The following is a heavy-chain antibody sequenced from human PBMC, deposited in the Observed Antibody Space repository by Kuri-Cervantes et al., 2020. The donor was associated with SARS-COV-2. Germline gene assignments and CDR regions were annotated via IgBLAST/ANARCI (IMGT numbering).Heavy chain of an antibody. CDR3: ARGYDFWNGYYDY. D-gene: IGHD3/OR15-3a*01. V-gene: IGHV3-7*04. CDR1: GFTFSKYW. Sequence: TLSLNCAASGFTFSKYWMSWVRQAPGKGLDWVASIKQDESERYHVDSVKGRFIIYRDNAKKSLLLQMNSLRPEDTAVYYCARGYDFWNGYYDYWGQGTLVTVSS. J-gene: IGHJ4*02. CDR2: IKQDESER.